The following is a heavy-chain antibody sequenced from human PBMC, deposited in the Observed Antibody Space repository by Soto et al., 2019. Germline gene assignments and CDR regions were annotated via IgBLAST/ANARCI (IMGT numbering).Heavy chain of an antibody. D-gene: IGHD5-12*01. Sequence: GGSLRLSCAASGFTVSSNYMSWVRQAPGKGLGWVSVIYSGGSTYYADSVKGRFTISRDNSKNTLYLQMNSLRAEDTAVYYCARDRVATMNYYYYGMDVWGQGTTVTVSS. J-gene: IGHJ6*02. CDR3: ARDRVATMNYYYYGMDV. CDR2: IYSGGST. CDR1: GFTVSSNY. V-gene: IGHV3-53*01.